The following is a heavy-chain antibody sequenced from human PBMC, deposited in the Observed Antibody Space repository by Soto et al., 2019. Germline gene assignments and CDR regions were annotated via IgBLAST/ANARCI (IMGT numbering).Heavy chain of an antibody. CDR3: ARTTPMVRGLFPPSPPDY. D-gene: IGHD3-10*01. CDR2: IIPILGIA. V-gene: IGHV1-69*02. Sequence: GASVKVSCKASGGTFSSYTISWVRQAPGQGLEWMGRIIPILGIANYAQKFQGRVTITADKSTSTAYMELSSLRSEDTAVYYCARTTPMVRGLFPPSPPDYWGQGTLVTVSS. CDR1: GGTFSSYT. J-gene: IGHJ4*02.